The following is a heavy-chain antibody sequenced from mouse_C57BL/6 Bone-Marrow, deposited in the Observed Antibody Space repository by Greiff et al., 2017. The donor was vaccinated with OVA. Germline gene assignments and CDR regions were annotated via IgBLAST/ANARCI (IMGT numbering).Heavy chain of an antibody. J-gene: IGHJ3*01. CDR2: IYPRSGNT. V-gene: IGHV1-81*01. CDR3: AFYDWFAY. CDR1: GYTFTSYG. D-gene: IGHD2-12*01. Sequence: QVQLQQPGTELVKPGASVKLSCKASGYTFTSYGISWVKQRTGQGLEWIGEIYPRSGNTYYNEKFKGKATLTADKSSSTAYMELRSLTSEDSAVYFCAFYDWFAYWGQGTLVTVSA.